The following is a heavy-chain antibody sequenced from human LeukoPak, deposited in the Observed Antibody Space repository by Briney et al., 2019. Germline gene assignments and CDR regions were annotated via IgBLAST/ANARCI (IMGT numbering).Heavy chain of an antibody. Sequence: ASVKVSCKASGYTFTSYDINWVRQATGQGLEWMGWMNPNSGNTGYAQKFQGRVTMTRNTSISTAYMELSSLRSEDTAVYYCARWAGYSSGWTRLGNDYWGQGTLVTVSS. CDR1: GYTFTSYD. D-gene: IGHD6-19*01. J-gene: IGHJ4*02. CDR2: MNPNSGNT. CDR3: ARWAGYSSGWTRLGNDY. V-gene: IGHV1-8*01.